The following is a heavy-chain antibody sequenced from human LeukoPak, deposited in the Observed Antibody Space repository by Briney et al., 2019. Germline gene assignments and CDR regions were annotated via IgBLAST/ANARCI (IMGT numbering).Heavy chain of an antibody. CDR3: TRVSLRWFDP. CDR1: GGSISSGNW. V-gene: IGHV4-4*02. CDR2: VYPSGST. Sequence: PSGTLSLTCAVSGGSISSGNWWSWIRQPPGKGLQWIGEVYPSGSTNYNPSLKSRVTMSVDKSKNQFSLNLTSVTAADTAVYYCTRVSLRWFDPWGQGTLVTVSS. J-gene: IGHJ5*02.